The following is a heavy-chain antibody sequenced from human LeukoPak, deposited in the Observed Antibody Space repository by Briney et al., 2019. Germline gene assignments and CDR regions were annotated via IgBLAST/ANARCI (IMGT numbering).Heavy chain of an antibody. J-gene: IGHJ4*02. V-gene: IGHV3-30*02. Sequence: GRSLTLSCAASGFTFSTYAMHWVRQAPGQGLEGVAFIRYDGSNKYYADSVKGRFTITRDNSKNTLYLQMNSLRAEDTAVYYCAKDHRTQSILTGYYLIDYWGQGTLVTVSS. CDR2: IRYDGSNK. CDR1: GFTFSTYA. D-gene: IGHD3-9*01. CDR3: AKDHRTQSILTGYYLIDY.